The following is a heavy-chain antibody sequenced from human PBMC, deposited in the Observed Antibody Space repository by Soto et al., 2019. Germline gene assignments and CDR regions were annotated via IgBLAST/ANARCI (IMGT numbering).Heavy chain of an antibody. V-gene: IGHV3-23*01. CDR1: VFTFSNSG. D-gene: IGHD4-4*01. Sequence: GPLRLSCAAPVFTFSNSGMRWVRQAPGQGLEWVSSIGPSGNTYYSDAVKGRFTISRDISKNTLFLQMDSLRAEDTATYYCAKLLHNSYYNVMDVWGQGTTVTVSS. J-gene: IGHJ6*02. CDR2: IGPSGNT. CDR3: AKLLHNSYYNVMDV.